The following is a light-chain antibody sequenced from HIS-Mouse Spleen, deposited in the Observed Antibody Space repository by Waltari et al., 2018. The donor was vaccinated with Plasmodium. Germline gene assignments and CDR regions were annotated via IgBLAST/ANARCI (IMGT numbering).Light chain of an antibody. CDR3: MIWHSSAWV. J-gene: IGLJ3*02. V-gene: IGLV5-45*03. Sequence: QAVLTQPSSLSASPGASARLTCTLRSGINVGTSRIYWYQQKPGSPPQYLLRYKSDSDKQQGSGVPSRFSGSKDASANAGILLISGLQSEDEADYYCMIWHSSAWVFGGGTKLTAL. CDR1: SGINVGTSR. CDR2: YKSDSDK.